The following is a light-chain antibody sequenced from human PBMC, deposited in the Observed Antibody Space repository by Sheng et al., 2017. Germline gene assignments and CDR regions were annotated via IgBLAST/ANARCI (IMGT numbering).Light chain of an antibody. Sequence: QSLLTQPPSASGTPGQRVTISCSGSSSNVLKNSVYWYQQLPGAAPKLLIYNNNQRPSGVPDRFSASKSGTSASLAIDTLRSEDESDYYCAARDDGVGARVYGGGTRLTVL. V-gene: IGLV1-47*02. J-gene: IGLJ2*01. CDR3: AARDDGVGARV. CDR1: SSNVLKNS. CDR2: NNN.